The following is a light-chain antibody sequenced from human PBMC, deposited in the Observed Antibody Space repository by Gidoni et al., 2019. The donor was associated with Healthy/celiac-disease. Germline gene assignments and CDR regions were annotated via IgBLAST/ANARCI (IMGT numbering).Light chain of an antibody. CDR1: NIGSKS. CDR2: DDS. J-gene: IGLJ2*01. Sequence: SSVLTQPPSVSVAPGKTARITWGGNNIGSKSVHWYQQKPGQAPVLVVYDDSDRPSGIPDLFSGSNSGNTATLTISRVEAGDEADYYCQVWDSSSVVFGGGTKLTVL. CDR3: QVWDSSSVV. V-gene: IGLV3-21*03.